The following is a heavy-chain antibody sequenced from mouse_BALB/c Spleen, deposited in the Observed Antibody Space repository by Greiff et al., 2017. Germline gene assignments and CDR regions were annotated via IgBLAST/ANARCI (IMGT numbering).Heavy chain of an antibody. CDR1: GFSLTSYG. Sequence: VMLVESGPGLVQPSQSLSITCTVSGFSLTSYGVHWVRQSPGKGLEWLGVIWRGGSTDYNAAFISRLSISKDNSKSQVFFKMNSLQADDTAIYYCARKGLYYYGSSYFYWYFDVWGAGTTVTVSS. J-gene: IGHJ1*01. CDR3: ARKGLYYYGSSYFYWYFDV. V-gene: IGHV2-4-1*01. D-gene: IGHD1-1*01. CDR2: IWRGGST.